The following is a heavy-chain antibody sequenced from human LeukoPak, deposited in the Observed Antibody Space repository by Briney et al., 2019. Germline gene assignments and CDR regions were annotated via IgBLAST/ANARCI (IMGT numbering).Heavy chain of an antibody. D-gene: IGHD3-10*01. V-gene: IGHV4-34*01. CDR2: INHSGST. J-gene: IGHJ4*02. CDR3: ARTPGVLWFGELWS. Sequence: SETLSLTCAVYGGSFSGYYWSWIRQPPGKGLEWIGEINHSGSTNYNPSLKSRVTISVDTSKNQFSLKLSSVTAADTAVYYCARTPGVLWFGELWSWGQGTLVTVSS. CDR1: GGSFSGYY.